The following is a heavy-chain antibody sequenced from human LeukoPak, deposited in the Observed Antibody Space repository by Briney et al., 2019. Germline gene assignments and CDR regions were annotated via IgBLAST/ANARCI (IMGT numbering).Heavy chain of an antibody. V-gene: IGHV4-59*01. CDR1: GGSISSYY. CDR3: ARRGYGGNSVYFDY. J-gene: IGHJ4*02. D-gene: IGHD4-23*01. CDR2: IYYSGST. Sequence: PSETLSLTCTVSGGSISSYYWSWIRQPPGKGLEWIGYIYYSGSTNYNPSLKSRATISVDTSKNQFSLKLSSVTAADTAVYYCARRGYGGNSVYFDYWGQGTLVTVSS.